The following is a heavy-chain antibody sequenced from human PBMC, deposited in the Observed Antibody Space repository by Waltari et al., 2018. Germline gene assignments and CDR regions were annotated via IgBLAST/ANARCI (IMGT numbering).Heavy chain of an antibody. CDR2: LYRDGNI. CDR3: TRQVGTTTLFEY. V-gene: IGHV3-53*02. D-gene: IGHD1-26*01. CDR1: GFTVSSSY. Sequence: VETGGGLIQPGGSLRPSCAPSGFTVSSSYMGWARQSPGKGLEWVSALYRDGNISYADSVKGRFTISRDNSKNTLYLQMNGLRGEDTAVYYCTRQVGTTTLFEYWGQGTLVTVSS. J-gene: IGHJ4*02.